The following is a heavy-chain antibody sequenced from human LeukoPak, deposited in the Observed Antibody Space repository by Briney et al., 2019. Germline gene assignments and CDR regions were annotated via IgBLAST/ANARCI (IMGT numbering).Heavy chain of an antibody. Sequence: GGSLRLSCAASGFTFDDYAMHWVRQAPGKGLVWVSHICSDGSSTNYADSVKGRFTISRDNAKNTLYLQMNSLTAEDTAVYYCARGTSGRNYFFDYWGQGTLVSVSS. CDR1: GFTFDDYA. V-gene: IGHV3-74*01. CDR2: ICSDGSST. D-gene: IGHD1-26*01. CDR3: ARGTSGRNYFFDY. J-gene: IGHJ4*02.